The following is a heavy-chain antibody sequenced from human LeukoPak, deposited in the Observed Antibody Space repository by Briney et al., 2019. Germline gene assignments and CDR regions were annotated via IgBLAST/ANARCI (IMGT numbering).Heavy chain of an antibody. D-gene: IGHD3-10*01. Sequence: PGGSLRLSCAASGFTVSHNYMSWVRQAPGKGLEWVANIYSAGISYYADSVKGRFTISRDNSKDMLYLHMNNLRVEDTAMYYCARDRSGSVWGQGTLVTVSS. CDR3: ARDRSGSV. CDR1: GFTVSHNY. J-gene: IGHJ4*02. CDR2: IYSAGIS. V-gene: IGHV3-53*01.